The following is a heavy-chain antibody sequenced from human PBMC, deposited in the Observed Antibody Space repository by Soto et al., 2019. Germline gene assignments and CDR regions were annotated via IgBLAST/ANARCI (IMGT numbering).Heavy chain of an antibody. J-gene: IGHJ4*01. CDR3: ARGRSASSDFDS. CDR1: GFTVSTYY. Sequence: EVQLVESGGGLVQPGGSLRLSCAASGFTVSTYYMNWVRQAPGEGLEWVSVVYSGGTTYYADSVRGRFTISRDNSKSTLSLQMNSLRAEDTALYYCARGRSASSDFDSWGHGTLVTVSS. D-gene: IGHD3-10*01. CDR2: VYSGGTT. V-gene: IGHV3-66*01.